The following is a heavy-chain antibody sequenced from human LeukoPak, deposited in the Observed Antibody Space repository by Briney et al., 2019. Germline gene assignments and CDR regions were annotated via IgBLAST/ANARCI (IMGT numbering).Heavy chain of an antibody. D-gene: IGHD3-22*01. V-gene: IGHV1-18*01. J-gene: IGHJ3*02. CDR1: GYTFTSYG. CDR2: ISAYNGNT. Sequence: ASVKVSCKASGYTFTSYGISWVRQAPGQGLEWMGWISAYNGNTNYAQKLQGRVTMTTDTSTSTAYMELRSLRSDDTAVYYCARDWAYYYDSSGQDAFDIWGQGTMVTVSS. CDR3: ARDWAYYYDSSGQDAFDI.